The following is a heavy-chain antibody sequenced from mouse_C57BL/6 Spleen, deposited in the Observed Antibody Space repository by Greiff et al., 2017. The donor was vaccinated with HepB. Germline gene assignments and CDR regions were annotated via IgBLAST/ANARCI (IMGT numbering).Heavy chain of an antibody. CDR1: GYSITSGYY. CDR2: ISYDGSN. CDR3: ARERAYPNYDAMDY. V-gene: IGHV3-6*01. Sequence: EVQLQQSGPGLVKPSQSLSLTCSVTGYSITSGYYWNWIRQFPGNKLEWMGYISYDGSNNYNPSLKNRISITRDTSKNQFFLKLNSVTTEDTATYYCARERAYPNYDAMDYWGQGTSVTVSS. D-gene: IGHD2-10*01. J-gene: IGHJ4*01.